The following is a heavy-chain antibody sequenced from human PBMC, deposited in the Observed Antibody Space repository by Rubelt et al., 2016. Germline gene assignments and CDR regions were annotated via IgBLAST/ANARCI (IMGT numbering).Heavy chain of an antibody. CDR3: AKDRYCSGGSCYSSDY. CDR2: ISSSSSYI. Sequence: WVSYISSSSSYIYYADSVKGRFTISRDNAKNSLYLQMNSLRAEDTAVYYCAKDRYCSGGSCYSSDYWGQGTLVTVSS. D-gene: IGHD2-15*01. J-gene: IGHJ4*02. V-gene: IGHV3-21*05.